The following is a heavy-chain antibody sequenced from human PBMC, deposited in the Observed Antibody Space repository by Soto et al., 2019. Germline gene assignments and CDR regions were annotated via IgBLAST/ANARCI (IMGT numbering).Heavy chain of an antibody. J-gene: IGHJ6*02. Sequence: GASVKVSCKASGYTFTIYYMHWVRQAPGQGLEWMGIINPSGGSTSYAQKFQGRVTMTRDTSTSTVYMELSSLRSEDTAVYYCASSKLRLGELSHDGMDVWGQGTTVTVSS. CDR1: GYTFTIYY. V-gene: IGHV1-46*01. CDR3: ASSKLRLGELSHDGMDV. D-gene: IGHD3-16*02. CDR2: INPSGGST.